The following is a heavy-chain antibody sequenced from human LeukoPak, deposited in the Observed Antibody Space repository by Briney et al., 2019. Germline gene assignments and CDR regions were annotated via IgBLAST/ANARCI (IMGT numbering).Heavy chain of an antibody. CDR1: SGSISTSNYY. CDR3: ARDRRFRAAGAFDP. Sequence: SETLSLTCTVSSGSISTSNYYWGWVRQPPGKALEWIGNIFYSGSTYYSPSLKSRVTISLDTSRNQFSLKLNSVTAADTAVYYCARDRRFRAAGAFDPWGQGTLVTVSS. CDR2: IFYSGST. V-gene: IGHV4-39*07. D-gene: IGHD6-13*01. J-gene: IGHJ5*02.